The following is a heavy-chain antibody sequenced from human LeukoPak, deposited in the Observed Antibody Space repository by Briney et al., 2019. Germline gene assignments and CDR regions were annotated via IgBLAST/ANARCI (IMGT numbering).Heavy chain of an antibody. CDR2: IWYDGNNK. J-gene: IGHJ4*02. V-gene: IGHV3-33*03. D-gene: IGHD6-19*01. Sequence: GGSLRLSCAASGFTFSSYGMHWVRQAPGKGLEWVAVIWYDGNNKYYADSVKGRFTISRDNSKSTLFLQMNSLRAEDTAIYYCAKARYTSGWYVFDYWGRGTQVTVSS. CDR1: GFTFSSYG. CDR3: AKARYTSGWYVFDY.